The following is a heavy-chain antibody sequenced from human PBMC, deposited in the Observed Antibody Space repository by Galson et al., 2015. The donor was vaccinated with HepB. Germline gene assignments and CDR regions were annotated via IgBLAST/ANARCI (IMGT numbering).Heavy chain of an antibody. Sequence: SLRLSCAASGFTVSSNYMSWVRQAPGKGLECVSVLSRGGSPSSAASVKGRFTISRDNSKNTLYLQMNGLRAEDTAVYYCWGGAYVEDYWGQGTLVTVSS. J-gene: IGHJ4*02. CDR1: GFTVSSNY. CDR2: LSRGGSP. CDR3: WGGAYVEDY. V-gene: IGHV3-53*01. D-gene: IGHD5-12*01.